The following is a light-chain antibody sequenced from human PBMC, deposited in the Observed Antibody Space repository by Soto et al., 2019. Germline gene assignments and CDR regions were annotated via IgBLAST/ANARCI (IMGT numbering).Light chain of an antibody. Sequence: QSALTQPASVSGSPGQSITISCTGTSSDVGGYNFVSWYQQHPGKAPKLMIYEVSNRPSGVSNRFSGSKSGNTASLTISGIPAEDEADYYCSSYTSSSTLGVFGGGTQLTVL. CDR1: SSDVGGYNF. V-gene: IGLV2-14*01. CDR3: SSYTSSSTLGV. CDR2: EVS. J-gene: IGLJ3*02.